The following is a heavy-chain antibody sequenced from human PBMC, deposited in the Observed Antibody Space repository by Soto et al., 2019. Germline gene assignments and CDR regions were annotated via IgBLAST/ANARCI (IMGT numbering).Heavy chain of an antibody. CDR3: ARGFRVAATRWWFDP. V-gene: IGHV1-2*02. Sequence: ASVKVSCKASGYTFTGHYLHWVRQAPGQGLEWMGWINSNNGDTGYAQNFQGRVTMTRDTSISTAYMELTRLTSDDTAVYYCARGFRVAATRWWFDPWGQGTLVTVSS. CDR1: GYTFTGHY. J-gene: IGHJ5*02. CDR2: INSNNGDT. D-gene: IGHD2-15*01.